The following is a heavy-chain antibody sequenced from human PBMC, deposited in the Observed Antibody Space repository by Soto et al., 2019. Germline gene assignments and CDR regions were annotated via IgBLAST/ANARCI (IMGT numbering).Heavy chain of an antibody. V-gene: IGHV3-23*01. J-gene: IGHJ4*02. CDR2: MSGGGGTK. CDR1: GFTFRQFA. CDR3: AKGSHPSDSRCYYYGGAFDY. D-gene: IGHD3-22*01. Sequence: EVQLLESGGALVQPGGSLRLSCAASGFTFRQFAMSWVRQAPGKGLEWVSFMSGGGGTKHYADSVRGRFTISRDNSQNTLHLQINSLRAEDTAIYYCAKGSHPSDSRCYYYGGAFDYWGQGTLFTVSS.